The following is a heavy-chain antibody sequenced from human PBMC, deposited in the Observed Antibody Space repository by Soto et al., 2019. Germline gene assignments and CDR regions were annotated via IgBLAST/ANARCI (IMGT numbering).Heavy chain of an antibody. D-gene: IGHD6-13*01. CDR2: IYSAGSA. CDR3: ASVHSSSYNYFDY. CDR1: GFTVSTYH. V-gene: IGHV3-66*01. J-gene: IGHJ4*02. Sequence: GGSLRISCAASGFTVSTYHISWVRRPPGKGLEWVSVIYSAGSADFADSVKVRFTISRDNSKNTLYLQMSSLRAEDTAVYYCASVHSSSYNYFDYWGQGTVVTVSS.